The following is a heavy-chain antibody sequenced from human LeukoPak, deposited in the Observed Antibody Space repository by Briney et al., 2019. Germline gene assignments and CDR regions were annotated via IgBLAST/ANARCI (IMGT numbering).Heavy chain of an antibody. Sequence: GESLQISCQGSGYSFTSYWIGWVRQLPAKGLESMGIIYPRDSDTRYSPSFQGQVTISADKSISTAYLQWSSLKASDTAMYYCARLISSSGTQNWFDPWGQGTLVTVSS. J-gene: IGHJ5*02. D-gene: IGHD6-13*01. CDR1: GYSFTSYW. V-gene: IGHV5-51*01. CDR3: ARLISSSGTQNWFDP. CDR2: IYPRDSDT.